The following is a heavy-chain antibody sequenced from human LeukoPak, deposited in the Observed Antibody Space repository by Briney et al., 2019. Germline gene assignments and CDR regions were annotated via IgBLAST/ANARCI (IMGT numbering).Heavy chain of an antibody. Sequence: GGSLRLSCAASGFTFSSYAMSWVRQAPGKGLEWVSGITASGDRTFYGDSVRGRFTMSRDNSKNTVYLQMNSLRVDDTAVYYCARRDIVVVVSASDYWGQGTLVTVSS. J-gene: IGHJ4*02. D-gene: IGHD2-15*01. CDR2: ITASGDRT. CDR3: ARRDIVVVVSASDY. CDR1: GFTFSSYA. V-gene: IGHV3-23*01.